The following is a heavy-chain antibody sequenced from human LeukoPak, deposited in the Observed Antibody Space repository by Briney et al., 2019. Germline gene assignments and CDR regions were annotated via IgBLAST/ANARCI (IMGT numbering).Heavy chain of an antibody. Sequence: ASVKVSCKASGYIFTNYAMNWVRQAPGQGLEWMGWINTNTGNPTYVQGFTGRFVFSVDTSVSTAYLQISSLKTEDTAVYHCARGSASGWYLADYWGQGTLVTVSS. J-gene: IGHJ4*02. CDR1: GYIFTNYA. D-gene: IGHD6-19*01. CDR3: ARGSASGWYLADY. V-gene: IGHV7-4-1*02. CDR2: INTNTGNP.